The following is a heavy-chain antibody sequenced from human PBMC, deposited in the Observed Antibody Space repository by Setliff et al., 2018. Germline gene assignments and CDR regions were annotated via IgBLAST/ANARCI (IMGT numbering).Heavy chain of an antibody. CDR1: GFTFSTHS. CDR3: EGRAVADRGFDI. Sequence: GGSLRLSCAASGFTFSTHSMSWVRQAPGKGLEWVSATSGSATYYAESVRGRFTISRDNAKNSLYLQMNSLRAEDTAVYYCEGRAVADRGFDIWGQGTTVTVSS. J-gene: IGHJ3*02. D-gene: IGHD6-19*01. CDR2: TSGSAT. V-gene: IGHV3-23*01.